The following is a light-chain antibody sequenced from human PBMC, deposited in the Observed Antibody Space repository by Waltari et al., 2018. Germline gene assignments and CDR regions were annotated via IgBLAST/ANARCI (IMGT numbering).Light chain of an antibody. V-gene: IGLV7-46*01. CDR2: DTG. CDR1: TGAVTSGHY. J-gene: IGLJ3*02. Sequence: QTVVTQEPSLTVSPGGTVILTCGSSTGAVTSGHYPFWFQQKPGQAPRTLIYDTGNRHSWTPDRFSGSLRGGKAALTLSGAQPEDEADYYCLLSYKYGREVFGGGTKLTVL. CDR3: LLSYKYGREV.